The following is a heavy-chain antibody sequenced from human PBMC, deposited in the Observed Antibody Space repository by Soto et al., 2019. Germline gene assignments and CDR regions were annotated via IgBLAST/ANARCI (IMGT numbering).Heavy chain of an antibody. J-gene: IGHJ4*02. V-gene: IGHV1-46*01. CDR2: INPSGGST. Sequence: ASVKVSCKASGYTFTSYYMHWVRQAPGQRLEWMGIINPSGGSTSYAQKFQGRVTMTRDTSTSTVYMELSSLRSEDTAVYYCASNYRHCSGGSCRFYYFDYWGQGTLVTVS. CDR1: GYTFTSYY. D-gene: IGHD2-15*01. CDR3: ASNYRHCSGGSCRFYYFDY.